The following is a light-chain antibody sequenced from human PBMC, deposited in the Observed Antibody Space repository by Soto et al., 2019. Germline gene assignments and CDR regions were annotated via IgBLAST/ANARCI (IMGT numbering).Light chain of an antibody. CDR1: SSDVGTYNL. V-gene: IGLV2-23*01. CDR2: EGS. J-gene: IGLJ1*01. Sequence: QSALTQPASVSGSPGQSITISCTGTSSDVGTYNLVSWYEQHPGKAPKLMIYEGSKRPSGVSNRFSGSNSGNTASLTISGLQAEDEADYYCCSYARGSTYVFGTGTKLTVL. CDR3: CSYARGSTYV.